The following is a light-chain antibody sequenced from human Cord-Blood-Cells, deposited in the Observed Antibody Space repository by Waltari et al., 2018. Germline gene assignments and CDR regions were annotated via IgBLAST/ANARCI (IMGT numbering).Light chain of an antibody. CDR3: SSYTSSSTV. CDR2: DVS. J-gene: IGLJ2*01. Sequence: KAPKLMIYDVSNRPSGVSTRFSGSKSGNTASLTISGLQAEDEEDYYCSSYTSSSTVFGGGTKLTVL. V-gene: IGLV2-14*03.